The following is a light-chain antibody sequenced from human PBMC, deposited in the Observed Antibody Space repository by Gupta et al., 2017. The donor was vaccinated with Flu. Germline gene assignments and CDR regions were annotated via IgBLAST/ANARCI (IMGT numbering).Light chain of an antibody. CDR1: SSDVGRYNL. J-gene: IGLJ1*01. CDR3: CSYAGRTTVFV. Sequence: QSVLTQPASVSGSPGQSITIVCTGTSSDVGRYNLVSWYQQHPGKAPKLLIYEGSKRPSGVSDRFSGSKSGNTASLTISGLRPEDEADYHCCSYAGRTTVFVFGTGTAVTVL. CDR2: EGS. V-gene: IGLV2-23*01.